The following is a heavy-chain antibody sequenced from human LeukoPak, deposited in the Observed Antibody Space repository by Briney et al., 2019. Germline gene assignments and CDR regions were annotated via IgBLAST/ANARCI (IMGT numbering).Heavy chain of an antibody. V-gene: IGHV4-59*01. CDR1: GGSISSYY. CDR3: ARGGPEDYASLVY. D-gene: IGHD4-17*01. J-gene: IGHJ4*02. CDR2: IYYSGST. Sequence: SETLSLTCTVSGGSISSYYWSWIRQPPGKGLEWIGYIYYSGSTNYNPSLKSRVTISVDTSKNQFSLKLSSVTAADTAVYYCARGGPEDYASLVYWGQGTLVTVSS.